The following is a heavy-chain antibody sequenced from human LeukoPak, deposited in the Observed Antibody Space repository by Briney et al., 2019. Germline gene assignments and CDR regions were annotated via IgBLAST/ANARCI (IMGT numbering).Heavy chain of an antibody. CDR1: GYTLTELS. CDR3: ATALLRYFDFRYDY. CDR2: FDPEDGET. J-gene: IGHJ4*02. Sequence: ASLKVSCKVSGYTLTELSMHWVRQAPGKGLEWMGGFDPEDGETIYAQKFQGRVTMTEDTSTDTAYMELSSLRSEDTAVYYCATALLRYFDFRYDYWGQGTLVTVSS. D-gene: IGHD3-9*01. V-gene: IGHV1-24*01.